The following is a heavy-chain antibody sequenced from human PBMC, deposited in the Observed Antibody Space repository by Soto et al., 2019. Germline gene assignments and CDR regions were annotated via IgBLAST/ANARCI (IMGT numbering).Heavy chain of an antibody. J-gene: IGHJ6*03. Sequence: VQLVESGGGVVQPGRSLRLSCAASGFTFSSYGMHWVRQAPGKGLEWVAVIWYDGSNKYYADSVKGRFTISRDNSKNTLYLQMNSLRAEDTAVYYCARVYCSSTSCPYYYYYYMDVWGKGTTVTVSS. CDR1: GFTFSSYG. CDR2: IWYDGSNK. D-gene: IGHD2-2*01. V-gene: IGHV3-33*01. CDR3: ARVYCSSTSCPYYYYYYMDV.